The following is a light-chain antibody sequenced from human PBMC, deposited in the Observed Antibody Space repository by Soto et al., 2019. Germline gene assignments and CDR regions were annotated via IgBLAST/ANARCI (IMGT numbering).Light chain of an antibody. V-gene: IGKV3-20*01. CDR2: GAS. CDR3: HQRQSWPRT. Sequence: EIVLTQSPCTLSLYPREGAALSCRASQSFSSIFLAWYQQKPGQAPRLLIYGASSRATGIPDRFSGSGSGTDFTLTISDVQPEDFALYYCHQRQSWPRTFGQGTKVDIK. J-gene: IGKJ1*01. CDR1: QSFSSIF.